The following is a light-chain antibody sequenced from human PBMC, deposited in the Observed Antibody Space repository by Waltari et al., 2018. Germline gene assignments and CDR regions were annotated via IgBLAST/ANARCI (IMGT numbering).Light chain of an antibody. CDR3: QQYGSSPLMYT. J-gene: IGKJ2*01. Sequence: DIVLTQSPGTLSLSPGERATLSCRASQSVSSSYLAWYQQKPVQAPRLLIYGASSRATGIPDRFSGSGSGTDFTLTISRLEPEDFAVYYCQQYGSSPLMYTFGQGTKLEIK. CDR2: GAS. V-gene: IGKV3-20*01. CDR1: QSVSSSY.